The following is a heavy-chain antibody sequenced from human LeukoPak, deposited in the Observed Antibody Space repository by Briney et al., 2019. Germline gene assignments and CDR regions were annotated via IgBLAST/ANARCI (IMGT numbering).Heavy chain of an antibody. CDR1: NASISSNTYY. J-gene: IGHJ4*02. Sequence: SETLSLTCTVSNASISSNTYYRAWIRQPPGKGLEYIGSINYRGSTYYNPSLKSRVTLSVDTSKNQFSLKLNSVTAADTAVYYCATYKYDYVWGNQHFDYWGQGTLVAVSS. CDR2: INYRGST. CDR3: ATYKYDYVWGNQHFDY. D-gene: IGHD3-16*01. V-gene: IGHV4-39*07.